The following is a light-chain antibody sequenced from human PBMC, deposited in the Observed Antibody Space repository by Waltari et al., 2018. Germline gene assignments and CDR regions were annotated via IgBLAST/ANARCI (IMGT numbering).Light chain of an antibody. J-gene: IGLJ3*02. Sequence: SYELTQPPSVSVSPGQTASITCSGDILGNKYASWYQQKPGQSPLLVIYQDTNRPSGYPERFSGSKSGNAATLTISGTQAMDEADYYCQALGTGAWVFGGGTKLTVL. V-gene: IGLV3-1*01. CDR1: ILGNKY. CDR2: QDT. CDR3: QALGTGAWV.